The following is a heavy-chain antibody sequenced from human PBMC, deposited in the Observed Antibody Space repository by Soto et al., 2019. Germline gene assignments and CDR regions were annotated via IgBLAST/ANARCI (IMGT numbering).Heavy chain of an antibody. Sequence: SETLSLTCTVSGGSIRSYYWSWIRQPPGKGLEWIGYIYYSGSTNYNPSLKSRVTISVDTSKNQFSLKLSSVTAADTAVYYCARRVDEMCTNLXYWSQGTLVTVSS. V-gene: IGHV4-59*08. CDR2: IYYSGST. CDR1: GGSIRSYY. D-gene: IGHD1-1*01. CDR3: ARRVDEMCTNLXY. J-gene: IGHJ4*02.